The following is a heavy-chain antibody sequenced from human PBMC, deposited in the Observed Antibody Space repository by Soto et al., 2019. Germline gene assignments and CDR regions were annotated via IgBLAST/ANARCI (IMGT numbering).Heavy chain of an antibody. CDR3: ARSGSPFDY. Sequence: PGGSLRLSCAAYLFTFSSYEMNWVRQTPGKGLEWVSFISTSGRAKYYADSVKGRFTISRDNANNSLYLQMNSLRAEDTAIYYCARSGSPFDYWGQGALVTVSS. CDR1: LFTFSSYE. V-gene: IGHV3-48*03. D-gene: IGHD3-10*01. J-gene: IGHJ4*02. CDR2: ISTSGRAK.